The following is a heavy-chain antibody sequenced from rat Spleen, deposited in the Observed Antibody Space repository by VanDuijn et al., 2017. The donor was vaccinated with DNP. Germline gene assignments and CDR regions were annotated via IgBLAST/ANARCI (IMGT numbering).Heavy chain of an antibody. CDR3: ARSTLPGGY. V-gene: IGHV2-15*01. Sequence: GPGLEWIGAIWSGGSTDYNSALKSRLSISWDTSKSQVLLKMNSLQTEDTAMYFCARSTLPGGYWGQGVMVTVSS. J-gene: IGHJ2*01. D-gene: IGHD1-4*01. CDR2: IWSGGST.